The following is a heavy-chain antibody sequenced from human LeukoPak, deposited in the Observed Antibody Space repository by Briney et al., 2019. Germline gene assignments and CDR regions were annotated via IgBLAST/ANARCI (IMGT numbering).Heavy chain of an antibody. Sequence: GGSLRLSCAASGFTVSCNYMSWVRQAPGKGLEWVSVIYSGGTTYYADSVKGRVTISRDNSRNTLYLQMNSLRGEDTAVYYCARELAPYGVFDYWGQGTLVTVSS. D-gene: IGHD1-1*01. J-gene: IGHJ4*02. CDR1: GFTVSCNY. CDR2: IYSGGTT. CDR3: ARELAPYGVFDY. V-gene: IGHV3-53*01.